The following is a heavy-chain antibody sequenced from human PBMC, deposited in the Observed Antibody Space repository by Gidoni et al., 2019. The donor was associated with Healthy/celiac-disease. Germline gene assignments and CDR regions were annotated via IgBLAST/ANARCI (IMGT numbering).Heavy chain of an antibody. CDR3: AKELLWFGEPVGFDY. V-gene: IGHV1-46*01. D-gene: IGHD3-10*01. CDR2: INPSGGST. CDR1: GYPFTSYY. Sequence: QVQLVQSGAEVKKPGASVKVSCKASGYPFTSYYMHWVRQAPGQGLEWMGIINPSGGSTSYAQKFQGRVTMTRDTSTSTVYMELSSLRSEDTAVYYCAKELLWFGEPVGFDYWGQGTLVTVSS. J-gene: IGHJ4*02.